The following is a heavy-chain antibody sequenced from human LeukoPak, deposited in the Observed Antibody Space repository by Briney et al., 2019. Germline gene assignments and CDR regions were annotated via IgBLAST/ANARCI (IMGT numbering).Heavy chain of an antibody. CDR3: ARRESRIAVEDY. V-gene: IGHV1-18*01. Sequence: ASVKVSCKASGYTFTSYGIGWVRQAPGQGLEWMGWISAYNGNTNYAQKLQGRVTMTTDTSTSTAYMELRSLRSNDTAVYYCARRESRIAVEDYWGQGTLVTVSS. J-gene: IGHJ4*02. D-gene: IGHD6-19*01. CDR1: GYTFTSYG. CDR2: ISAYNGNT.